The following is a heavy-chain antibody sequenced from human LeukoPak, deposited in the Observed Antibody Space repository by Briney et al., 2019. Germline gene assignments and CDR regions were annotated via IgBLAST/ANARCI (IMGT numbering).Heavy chain of an antibody. Sequence: GGSLRLSCAASGSTFSTYWMSWVRQASGKGLEWLANIKFDGTEQNYVGSVKGRFTISRDNAKNSLFLQMNGLRAEDTAVYYCARDPPGVRDGYNTIDYWGQGTLVTVSS. CDR1: GSTFSTYW. J-gene: IGHJ4*02. D-gene: IGHD5-24*01. CDR3: ARDPPGVRDGYNTIDY. V-gene: IGHV3-7*04. CDR2: IKFDGTEQ.